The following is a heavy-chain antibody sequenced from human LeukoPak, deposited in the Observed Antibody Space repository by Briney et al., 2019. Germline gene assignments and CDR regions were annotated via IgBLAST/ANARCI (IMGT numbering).Heavy chain of an antibody. J-gene: IGHJ4*02. D-gene: IGHD6-19*01. Sequence: SETLSLTCTVSGGSISSGDYYWSWIRQPPGKGLEWIGEINHSGSTNYNPSLKSRVTISVDTSKNQFSLKLSSVTAADTAVYYCARVSPPNWLAVAGDEFDYWGQGTLVTVSS. CDR1: GGSISSGDYY. CDR3: ARVSPPNWLAVAGDEFDY. CDR2: INHSGST. V-gene: IGHV4-39*07.